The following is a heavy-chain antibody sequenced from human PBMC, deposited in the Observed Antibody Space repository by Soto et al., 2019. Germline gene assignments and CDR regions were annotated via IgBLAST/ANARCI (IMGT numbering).Heavy chain of an antibody. V-gene: IGHV3-30*03. D-gene: IGHD3-10*01. CDR3: VGGQYYFDY. J-gene: IGHJ4*02. Sequence: QVQLVESGGGVVQPGRSLRLSCAASGFPFTTYGMHWVREGPGKGLEWVAVISYDGSNKYYADYVKGRFTISRDNSKNTRYLQVNLLRPDDTALYYCVGGQYYFDYRGQGTLVTVSS. CDR2: ISYDGSNK. CDR1: GFPFTTYG.